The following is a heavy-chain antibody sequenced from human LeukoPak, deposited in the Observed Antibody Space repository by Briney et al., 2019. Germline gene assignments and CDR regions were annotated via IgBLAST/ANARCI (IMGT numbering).Heavy chain of an antibody. J-gene: IGHJ5*02. D-gene: IGHD2-2*01. Sequence: SETLALTCAVSGYSISSGYYWGWIRQPPGKGLEWIGSIYHSGSTYYNPSLKSRVTISVDTSKNQFSLKLSSVTAADTAVYYGARQIVVVPAAEGSDWFDPWGQGTLVTVSS. V-gene: IGHV4-38-2*01. CDR2: IYHSGST. CDR1: GYSISSGYY. CDR3: ARQIVVVPAAEGSDWFDP.